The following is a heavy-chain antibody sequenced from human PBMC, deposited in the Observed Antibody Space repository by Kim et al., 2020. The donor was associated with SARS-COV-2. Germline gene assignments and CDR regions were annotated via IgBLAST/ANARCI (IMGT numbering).Heavy chain of an antibody. J-gene: IGHJ4*02. Sequence: YEQKFQGRVTMTRDTSTSTVYMELSSLRSEDTAVYYCARGFRWELLRVDYWGQGTLVTVSS. D-gene: IGHD1-26*01. V-gene: IGHV1-46*01. CDR3: ARGFRWELLRVDY.